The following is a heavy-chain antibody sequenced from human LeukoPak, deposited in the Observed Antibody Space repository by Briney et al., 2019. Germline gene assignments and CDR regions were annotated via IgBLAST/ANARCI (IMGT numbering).Heavy chain of an antibody. CDR3: ARHQTSGYYYVDN. J-gene: IGHJ4*02. D-gene: IGHD3-22*01. CDR2: INHSGST. CDR1: GGSFSGYY. Sequence: SETLSLTCAVYGGSFSGYYWSWIRQPPGKGLEWIGEINHSGSTNYNPSLKSRVTISVDTSKNQFSLQLSSMTAADTAVYYCARHQTSGYYYVDNWGQGTLVTVSS. V-gene: IGHV4-34*01.